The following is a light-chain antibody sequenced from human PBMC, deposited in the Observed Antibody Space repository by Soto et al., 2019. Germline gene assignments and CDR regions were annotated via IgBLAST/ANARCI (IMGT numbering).Light chain of an antibody. J-gene: IGKJ1*01. Sequence: DIQMTQSPSSLSASVGDRVTITCRASQSITSYLNWYQQKPGKAPQLLIYAASSLQSGVPSRFSSSGSGTEFTHTISSLQPEDFETYFCQQSYTTPWTFGQGTKVEVK. V-gene: IGKV1-39*01. CDR2: AAS. CDR3: QQSYTTPWT. CDR1: QSITSY.